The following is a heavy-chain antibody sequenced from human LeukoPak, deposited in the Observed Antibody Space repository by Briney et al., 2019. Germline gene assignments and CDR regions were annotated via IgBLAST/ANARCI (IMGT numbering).Heavy chain of an antibody. J-gene: IGHJ4*02. CDR1: GVTSNY. CDR2: IYNGGTT. Sequence: GGSLRLSCAASGVTSNYMTWVRQAPGKGLEWVSDIYNGGTTYYADSVKGRFTISRDNSKSTLFVYLQMNSLRTDDTALYYCAGGGEAARSLAYWGQGALVTVSS. CDR3: AGGGEAARSLAY. D-gene: IGHD6-6*01. V-gene: IGHV3-66*02.